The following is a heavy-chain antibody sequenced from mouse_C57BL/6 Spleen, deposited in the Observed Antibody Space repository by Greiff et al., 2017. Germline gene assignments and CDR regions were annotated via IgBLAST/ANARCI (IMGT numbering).Heavy chain of an antibody. CDR1: GYAFTNYL. Sequence: QVQLQQSGAELVRPGTSVKVSCKASGYAFTNYLIEWVKQRTGQGLEWIGVISPGSGSTNYNEKFKGQATLTADKSSSTAYRQLSSLTSEDSAVYFCARGAVAYYFDYWGQGTTLTVSS. CDR2: ISPGSGST. V-gene: IGHV1-54*01. J-gene: IGHJ2*01. CDR3: ARGAVAYYFDY. D-gene: IGHD1-1*01.